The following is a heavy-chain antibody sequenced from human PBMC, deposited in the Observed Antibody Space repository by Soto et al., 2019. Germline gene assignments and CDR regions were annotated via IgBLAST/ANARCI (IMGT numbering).Heavy chain of an antibody. J-gene: IGHJ6*02. D-gene: IGHD2-2*02. CDR3: ARVDCSPSDCYKLYYVRDV. CDR2: MNQNGGKK. Sequence: GGSLRLSCAASGFTFSSYWMTWFRQAPGKGLEWVADMNQNGGKKYYVDSVKGRFTISRDNARTSLFLQMNSLRVEDTGIYYCARVDCSPSDCYKLYYVRDVWGQGTTVTVSS. V-gene: IGHV3-7*04. CDR1: GFTFSSYW.